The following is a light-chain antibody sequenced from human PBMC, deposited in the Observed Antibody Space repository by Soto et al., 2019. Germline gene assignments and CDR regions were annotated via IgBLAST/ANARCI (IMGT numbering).Light chain of an antibody. J-gene: IGKJ4*01. CDR1: QSISSGY. Sequence: EIVLTQSPGTLSLSPGERATLSCRASQSISSGYLAWYQQKPGQAPRLLIYGASSRATGIPDRFSGSGSGTDFTLTITRLETEDFAIYYGQQYGGSLLTFGGGTKVEIK. V-gene: IGKV3-20*01. CDR3: QQYGGSLLT. CDR2: GAS.